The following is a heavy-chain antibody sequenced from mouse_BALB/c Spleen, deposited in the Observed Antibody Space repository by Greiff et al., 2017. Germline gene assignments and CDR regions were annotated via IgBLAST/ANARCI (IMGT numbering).Heavy chain of an antibody. Sequence: QVQLQQSGAELMKPGASVKISCKATGYTFSSYWIEWVKQRPGHGLEWIGEILPGSGSTNYNEKFKGKATFTADTSSNTAYMQLSSLTSEDSAVCYCARTGNYRAYWGQGTLVTVSA. CDR1: GYTFSSYW. D-gene: IGHD2-1*01. V-gene: IGHV1-9*01. CDR3: ARTGNYRAY. J-gene: IGHJ3*01. CDR2: ILPGSGST.